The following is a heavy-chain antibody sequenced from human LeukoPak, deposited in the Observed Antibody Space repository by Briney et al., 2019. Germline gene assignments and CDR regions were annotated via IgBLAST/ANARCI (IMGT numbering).Heavy chain of an antibody. Sequence: ASVKVSCKASGYTFTSYYMHWVRQAPGQGLEWMGIINPSGDSTNYAQKIQGRVTMTRDMSTSTVYMELSSLRSEDTAVYYCASDRYSSGWFDYWGQGTLVTVSS. CDR2: INPSGDST. CDR3: ASDRYSSGWFDY. J-gene: IGHJ4*02. CDR1: GYTFTSYY. V-gene: IGHV1-46*01. D-gene: IGHD6-19*01.